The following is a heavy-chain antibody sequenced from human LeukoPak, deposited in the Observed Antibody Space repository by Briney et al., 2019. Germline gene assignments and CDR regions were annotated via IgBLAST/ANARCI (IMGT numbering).Heavy chain of an antibody. CDR3: ARDKRAPNYFDY. D-gene: IGHD1-26*01. V-gene: IGHV1-3*01. CDR2: INAGNGNT. CDR1: GYSFTNYA. J-gene: IGHJ4*02. Sequence: ASVKVSCKASGYSFTNYAMQWVRQAPGQRLEWMGWINAGNGNTKYSQKFQGRVTITRDTSASTAYMELSSLRSEDTAVYYCARDKRAPNYFDYWGQGTLVTVSS.